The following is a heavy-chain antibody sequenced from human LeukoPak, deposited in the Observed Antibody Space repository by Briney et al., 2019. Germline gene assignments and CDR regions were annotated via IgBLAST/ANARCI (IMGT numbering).Heavy chain of an antibody. V-gene: IGHV3-23*01. CDR3: AREGRGNYFGTVDY. CDR1: GFTFSNYA. D-gene: IGHD3-10*01. Sequence: GGSLRLSCAASGFTFSNYAMNWVRQAPGKGLEWVSLISGSTGSTYYADSVKGRFSISRDNSKNTVYLQMNSLRVEDTAVYYCAREGRGNYFGTVDYWGQGTLVTVSS. CDR2: ISGSTGST. J-gene: IGHJ4*02.